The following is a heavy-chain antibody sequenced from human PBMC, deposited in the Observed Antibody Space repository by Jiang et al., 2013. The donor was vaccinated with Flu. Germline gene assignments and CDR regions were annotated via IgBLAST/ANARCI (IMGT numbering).Heavy chain of an antibody. V-gene: IGHV1-2*04. CDR2: INPNTGVT. J-gene: IGHJ2*01. CDR1: GYTFTAYY. CDR3: ARDGAGTIYWYFDL. D-gene: IGHD6-19*01. Sequence: GAEVKKPGASVKVSCRASGYTFTAYYIHWVRQAPGQGLEWMGWINPNTGVTNYAQKFQGWVTMTRDTSISTAYMELSRLKSDDTAVYYCARDGAGTIYWYFDLWGRGTLVTVSS.